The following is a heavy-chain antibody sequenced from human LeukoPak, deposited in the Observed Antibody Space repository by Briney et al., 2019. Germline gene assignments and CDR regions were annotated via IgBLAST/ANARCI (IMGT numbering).Heavy chain of an antibody. V-gene: IGHV6-1*01. CDR2: TYYRSKWYN. CDR1: GDSVSSSSAA. D-gene: IGHD2-15*01. CDR3: AREGYEGYLFDY. J-gene: IGHJ4*02. Sequence: SQTLSLTCAISGDSVSSSSAAWSWIRQSPSRGLEWLGRTYYRSKWYNDYAVSVKSRITINPDTSKNQFSLQVNSMTPEDTAVYYCAREGYEGYLFDYWGQGTLVTVSS.